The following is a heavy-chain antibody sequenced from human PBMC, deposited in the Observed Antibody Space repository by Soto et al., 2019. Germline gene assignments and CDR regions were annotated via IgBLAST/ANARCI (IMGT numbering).Heavy chain of an antibody. CDR2: IYYSGGT. D-gene: IGHD3-3*01. CDR3: ARGRITIFGVAGGREIYYYYGMDV. J-gene: IGHJ6*02. V-gene: IGHV4-31*02. CDR1: GGSIRSGGYY. Sequence: QVQLQESGPGLVKPSQTLSLTCSGGSIRSGGYYWSWIRQHPGKGLEWIGYIYYSGGTYYNPSLKSRVTISVDMSKNQFSLKLTSVTAADTAVYYCARGRITIFGVAGGREIYYYYGMDVWGQGTTVTVSS.